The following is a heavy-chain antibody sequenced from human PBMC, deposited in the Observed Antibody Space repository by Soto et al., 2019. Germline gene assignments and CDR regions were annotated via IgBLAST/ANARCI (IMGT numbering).Heavy chain of an antibody. Sequence: PSETLSLTCTVSGGSISSYYWSWIRQPPGKGLEWIAYIYYSGSTEYNPSLKSRVTISVDTSKNQFSLKLSSVTAADTAVYYCARQAPQGGIVVVPAAPGGWFDPWGQGTLVTVSS. D-gene: IGHD2-2*01. V-gene: IGHV4-59*08. CDR2: IYYSGST. CDR3: ARQAPQGGIVVVPAAPGGWFDP. CDR1: GGSISSYY. J-gene: IGHJ5*02.